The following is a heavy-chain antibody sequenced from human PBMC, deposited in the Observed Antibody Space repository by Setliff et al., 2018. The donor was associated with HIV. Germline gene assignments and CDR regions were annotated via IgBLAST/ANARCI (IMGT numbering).Heavy chain of an antibody. CDR2: IYITEDT. CDR3: ARARGPPLPVLDF. Sequence: SETLSLTCTVSGGSLNTGTYYWSWIRQPAGKGLEWIGHIYITEDTDYNPSLKSRVTISVDTSKNQFSLKLSALTAADTAVYFCARARGPPLPVLDFWGPGTLVTVSS. CDR1: GGSLNTGTYY. D-gene: IGHD3-10*01. J-gene: IGHJ4*02. V-gene: IGHV4-61*09.